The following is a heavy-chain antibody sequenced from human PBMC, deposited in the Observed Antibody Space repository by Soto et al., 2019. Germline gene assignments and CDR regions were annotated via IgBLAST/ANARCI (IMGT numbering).Heavy chain of an antibody. CDR1: GGSIGSGDYY. J-gene: IGHJ4*02. Sequence: SETLSLTWTVSGGSIGSGDYYWSWIRQPPGKGLEWIGYIYYGGSTYYNPSLKSRVTISVDTSKNQFSLKLSSVTAADTAVYYCARAPLGYCISTSCYAGDFDYWGQGTLVTVSS. CDR2: IYYGGST. V-gene: IGHV4-30-4*01. D-gene: IGHD2-2*01. CDR3: ARAPLGYCISTSCYAGDFDY.